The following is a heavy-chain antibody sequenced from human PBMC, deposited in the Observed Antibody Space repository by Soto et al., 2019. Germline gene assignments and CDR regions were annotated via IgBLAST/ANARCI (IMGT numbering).Heavy chain of an antibody. V-gene: IGHV4-39*01. CDR2: IYYSGST. CDR3: ARHTELRYFDWLALNWFDP. Sequence: XETLSLTCTVSGGSISSSSYYWGWIRQPPGKGLEWIGSIYYSGSTYYNPSLKSRVTISVDTSKNQFSLKLSSVTAADTAVYYCARHTELRYFDWLALNWFDPWGQGTLVTVS. D-gene: IGHD3-9*01. CDR1: GGSISSSSYY. J-gene: IGHJ5*02.